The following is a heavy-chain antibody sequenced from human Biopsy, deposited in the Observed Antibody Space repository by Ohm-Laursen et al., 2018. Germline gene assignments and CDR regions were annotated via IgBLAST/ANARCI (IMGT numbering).Heavy chain of an antibody. CDR2: IFHSGIT. V-gene: IGHV4-39*01. J-gene: IGHJ5*02. CDR1: GGSVSSNVYY. Sequence: GTLSLTCAVSGGSVSSNVYYWAWIRQPPGKGLECIGTIFHSGITFYNPSLKSRVTISIDTSKNQFSRNLSAVTAADTAVYYCARHPTGFWFDPWGQGTLVTVSS. CDR3: ARHPTGFWFDP.